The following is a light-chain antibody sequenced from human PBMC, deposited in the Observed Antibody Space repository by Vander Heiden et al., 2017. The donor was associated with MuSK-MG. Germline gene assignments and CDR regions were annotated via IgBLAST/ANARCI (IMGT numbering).Light chain of an antibody. CDR1: QSVSDN. J-gene: IGKJ2*01. V-gene: IGKV3-15*01. CDR3: QQYNNWPPYT. CDR2: GAS. Sequence: EIAMTQSPATLSVSPGEGATLSCRASQSVSDNLAWYQQKPGQAPRLLIYGASTRAAGVPARFSGSGSGTEFTLTISSLQSEDFAVYCCQQYNNWPPYTFGQGTKLEIK.